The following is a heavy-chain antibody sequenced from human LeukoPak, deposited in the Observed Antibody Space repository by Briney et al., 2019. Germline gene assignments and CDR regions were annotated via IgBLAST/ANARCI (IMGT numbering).Heavy chain of an antibody. Sequence: GGSLRLSCAASGFTFSSYEMNWVRQAPGKGLEWVSAISGSGGSTYYADSVKGRFSVSRDNSKNTLYLQMNSLRVDDTAVYYCARGSCSNIRCHDAFDIWGQGTMVTVSS. CDR1: GFTFSSYE. CDR2: ISGSGGST. D-gene: IGHD2-2*01. CDR3: ARGSCSNIRCHDAFDI. V-gene: IGHV3-23*01. J-gene: IGHJ3*02.